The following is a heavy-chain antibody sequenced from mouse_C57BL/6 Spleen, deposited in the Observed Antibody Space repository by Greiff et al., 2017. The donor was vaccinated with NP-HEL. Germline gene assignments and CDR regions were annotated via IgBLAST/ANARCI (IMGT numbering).Heavy chain of an antibody. CDR3: TRENYYGSSLYWYFDV. J-gene: IGHJ1*03. Sequence: EVMLVESGEGLVKPGGSLKLSCAASGFTFSSYAMSWVRQTPEKRLEWVAYISSGGDYIYYADTVKGRFTISRDNARNTLYLQMSSLKSEDTAMYYCTRENYYGSSLYWYFDVWGTGTTVTVSS. V-gene: IGHV5-9-1*02. CDR1: GFTFSSYA. CDR2: ISSGGDYI. D-gene: IGHD1-1*01.